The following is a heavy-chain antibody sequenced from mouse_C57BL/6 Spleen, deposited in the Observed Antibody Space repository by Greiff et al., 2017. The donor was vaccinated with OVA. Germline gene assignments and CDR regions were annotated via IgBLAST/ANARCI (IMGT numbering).Heavy chain of an antibody. Sequence: EVMLVESGGGLVQPGGSMKLSCVASGFTFSNYWMNWVRQSPEKGLEWVAQIRLKSDNYATHYAESVKGRFTISRDDSKSSVYLQMNNLRAEDTGIYYCANDIPIYTMYYRGQRTSVTVSS. V-gene: IGHV6-3*01. CDR2: IRLKSDNYAT. J-gene: IGHJ4*01. CDR1: GFTFSNYW. CDR3: ANDIPIYTMYY. D-gene: IGHD5-1-1*01.